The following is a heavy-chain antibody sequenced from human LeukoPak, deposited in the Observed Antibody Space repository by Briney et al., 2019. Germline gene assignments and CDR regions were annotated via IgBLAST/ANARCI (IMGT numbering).Heavy chain of an antibody. CDR2: IYYSGST. Sequence: SETLSLTCTVSGGSISSYYWSWIRQPPGKGLEWIGYIYYSGSTNYNPSLKSRVTISVDTSKNQFSLNLNSVTDADTAVYYCAVGVGGDYWKYYFDYWGQGSLVTVSS. D-gene: IGHD1-1*01. CDR1: GGSISSYY. V-gene: IGHV4-59*01. CDR3: AVGVGGDYWKYYFDY. J-gene: IGHJ4*02.